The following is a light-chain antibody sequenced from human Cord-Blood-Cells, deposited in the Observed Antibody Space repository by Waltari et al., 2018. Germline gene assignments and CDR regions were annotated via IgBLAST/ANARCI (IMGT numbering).Light chain of an antibody. CDR1: QSISSY. CDR3: QQSYSTPYS. CDR2: AAS. J-gene: IGKJ2*03. V-gene: IGKV1-39*01. Sequence: DIQMTQSPSSLSASVGDRVTITCRASQSISSYLNWYQQKPGKAPKLLIYAASSLQTGVPSRFRGSGADTDFTLTISILQPEDFATYDCQQSYSTPYSFGQGTKLEIK.